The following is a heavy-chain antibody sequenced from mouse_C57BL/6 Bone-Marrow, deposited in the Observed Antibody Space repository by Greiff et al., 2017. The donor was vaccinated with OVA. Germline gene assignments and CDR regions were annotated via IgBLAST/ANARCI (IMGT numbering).Heavy chain of an antibody. CDR1: GYSFTGYY. Sequence: EVQLQQSGPELVKPGASVKISCKASGYSFTGYYMNWVKQSPEKSLEWIGEINPSTGGTTYNQKFKAKATLAVDTSSSTACMQLKSLTSEDSAVYYCARWTTVVAGDYWGQGTTLTVAS. CDR2: INPSTGGT. CDR3: ARWTTVVAGDY. V-gene: IGHV1-42*01. J-gene: IGHJ2*01. D-gene: IGHD1-1*01.